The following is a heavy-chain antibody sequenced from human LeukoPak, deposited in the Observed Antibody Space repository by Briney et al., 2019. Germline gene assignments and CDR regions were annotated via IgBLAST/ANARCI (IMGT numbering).Heavy chain of an antibody. CDR3: ARDYYDYIGAFDY. CDR2: ISGSGSTI. Sequence: GGSLRLSCAASGFTFSSYEMIWVRQAPGKGLEWVSYISGSGSTINYADSVKGRFTISRDNAKNSLYLQMNSLRAEDTAAYYCARDYYDYIGAFDYWGQGTLVTASS. V-gene: IGHV3-48*03. D-gene: IGHD3-22*01. J-gene: IGHJ4*02. CDR1: GFTFSSYE.